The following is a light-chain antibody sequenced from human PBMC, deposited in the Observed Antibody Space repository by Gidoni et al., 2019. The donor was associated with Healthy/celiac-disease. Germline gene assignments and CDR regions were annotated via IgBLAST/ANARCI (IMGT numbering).Light chain of an antibody. J-gene: IGLJ3*02. CDR2: EVS. CDR3: RSYTSSGTLV. CDR1: SSDVGGYNY. V-gene: IGLV2-14*01. Sequence: HSALTQPASVSVSPGQSITISCTGTSSDVGGYNYVSWYQQHPGKAPKLMIYEVSTRPSGVSDRFSGSKSGNTAALTISGLQAEDEADYYCRSYTSSGTLVFGGGTKLTVL.